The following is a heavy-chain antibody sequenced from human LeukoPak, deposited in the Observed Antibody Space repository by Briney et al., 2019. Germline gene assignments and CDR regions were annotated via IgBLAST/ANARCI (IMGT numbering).Heavy chain of an antibody. Sequence: SVKVSCKASGGTFSSYAISWVRQAPGQGLEWMGGIIPIFGTANYAQKFQGRVTITADKSTSTAYIELSSLRSEDTAVYYCARDRGLDCSGGSCYSFYPNWFDPWGQGTLVTVSS. D-gene: IGHD2-15*01. V-gene: IGHV1-69*06. J-gene: IGHJ5*02. CDR3: ARDRGLDCSGGSCYSFYPNWFDP. CDR2: IIPIFGTA. CDR1: GGTFSSYA.